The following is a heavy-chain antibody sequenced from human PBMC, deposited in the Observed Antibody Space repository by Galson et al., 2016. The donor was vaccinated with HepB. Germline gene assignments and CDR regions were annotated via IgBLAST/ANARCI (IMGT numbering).Heavy chain of an antibody. V-gene: IGHV4/OR15-8*01. CDR3: TRGTLGTTATMAFDY. D-gene: IGHD1-26*01. Sequence: ETLSLTCDVSGASISNNYWWSWVRQSPEKGLEWIGEIYQTGTANYNPSFTSRATISVDTSKNQISLRLDSVTAADTAVYYCTRGTLGTTATMAFDYWGQGTLVSVSS. J-gene: IGHJ4*02. CDR2: IYQTGTA. CDR1: GASISNNYW.